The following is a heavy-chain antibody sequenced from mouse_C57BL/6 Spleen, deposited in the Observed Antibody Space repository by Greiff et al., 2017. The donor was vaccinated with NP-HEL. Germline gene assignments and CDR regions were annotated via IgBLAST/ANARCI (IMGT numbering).Heavy chain of an antibody. CDR1: GYTFTSYW. J-gene: IGHJ2*01. CDR2: IDPSDSET. Sequence: VQLQQSGAELVRPGSSVKLSCKASGYTFTSYWMHWVKQRPIQGLEWIGNIDPSDSETHYNQKFKDKATLTVDKSSSTAYMQLSSLTSEDSAVYYCAREGGSSPYFDYWGQGTTLTVSS. D-gene: IGHD1-1*01. V-gene: IGHV1-52*01. CDR3: AREGGSSPYFDY.